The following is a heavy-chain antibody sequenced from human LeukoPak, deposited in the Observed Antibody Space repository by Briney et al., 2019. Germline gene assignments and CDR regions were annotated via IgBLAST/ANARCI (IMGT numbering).Heavy chain of an antibody. CDR1: GGSFSSYY. D-gene: IGHD6-13*01. Sequence: SETLSLTCAVYGGSFSSYYWSWIRQPPGKGLEWIGYIYYSGSTNYNPSLKSRVTISVDTSKNQFSLKLSSVTAADTAVYYCARTIAEGRYYYYYMDVWGKGTTVTVSS. CDR2: IYYSGST. CDR3: ARTIAEGRYYYYYMDV. V-gene: IGHV4-59*01. J-gene: IGHJ6*03.